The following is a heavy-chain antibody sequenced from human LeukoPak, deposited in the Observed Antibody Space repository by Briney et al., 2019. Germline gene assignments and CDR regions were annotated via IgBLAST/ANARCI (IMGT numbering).Heavy chain of an antibody. Sequence: SETLSPTCAVYGGSFSGYYWSWIRQPPGKGLEWIGEINHSGSTNYNPSLKSRVTISVDKSKNQFSLKLSSVTAADTAVYYCATNYGDFLGFQHWGQGTLVTVSS. CDR2: INHSGST. V-gene: IGHV4-34*01. CDR3: ATNYGDFLGFQH. CDR1: GGSFSGYY. D-gene: IGHD4-17*01. J-gene: IGHJ1*01.